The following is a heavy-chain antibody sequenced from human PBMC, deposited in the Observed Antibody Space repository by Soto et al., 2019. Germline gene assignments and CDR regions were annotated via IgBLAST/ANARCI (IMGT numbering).Heavy chain of an antibody. Sequence: EVQLLESGGGLVQPGGSLRLSCGVSGFTFNDFEMNWVRQAPGKGLEWLAYIDGSGTTKKYADSVRGRFTISRDNPNNSLFLQMSSLSAAVTAIYSCARGFGRFNYWGQGTLVSVSS. CDR1: GFTFNDFE. CDR2: IDGSGTTK. J-gene: IGHJ4*02. V-gene: IGHV3-48*03. CDR3: ARGFGRFNY. D-gene: IGHD3-10*01.